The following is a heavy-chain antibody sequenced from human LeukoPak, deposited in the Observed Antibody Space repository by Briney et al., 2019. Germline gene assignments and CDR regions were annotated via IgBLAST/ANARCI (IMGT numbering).Heavy chain of an antibody. Sequence: PSEPLSLTCTVSGGSISSYYWSWIRQPPGKGLEWIGYIYYSGSTNYNPSLKSRVTISVDTSKNQFSLKLSSVTAADTAVYYCASHSRGYYPSRFDYGGQGTLVTVSS. J-gene: IGHJ4*02. V-gene: IGHV4-59*12. CDR2: IYYSGST. CDR1: GGSISSYY. D-gene: IGHD3-22*01. CDR3: ASHSRGYYPSRFDY.